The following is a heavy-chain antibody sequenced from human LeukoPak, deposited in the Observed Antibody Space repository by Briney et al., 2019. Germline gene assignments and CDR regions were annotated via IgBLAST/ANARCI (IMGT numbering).Heavy chain of an antibody. D-gene: IGHD2-21*01. CDR2: IYYSGST. CDR3: ARHPYYYYGMDV. J-gene: IGHJ6*02. Sequence: SETLSLTCTVSGGSIGRYYWSWIRQPPGKGLEWIGYIYYSGSTNYSPSLKSRVSIFLDTSKNQFSLNVTSVTAADTAVYYCARHPYYYYGMDVWGQGTTVTVSS. CDR1: GGSIGRYY. V-gene: IGHV4-59*08.